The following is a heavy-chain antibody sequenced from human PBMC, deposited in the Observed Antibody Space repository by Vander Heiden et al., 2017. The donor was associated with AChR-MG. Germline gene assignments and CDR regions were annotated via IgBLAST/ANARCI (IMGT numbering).Heavy chain of an antibody. CDR3: ARSTLYYYYYYYMDV. V-gene: IGHV4-34*01. CDR1: GGSFSGYY. Sequence: QVQLQQWGAGLLKPSETLSLTCAVHGGSFSGYYWSWSRQPPGKGLEWIGEINHSGSTNYSPSLKSRVTISVDASKNQFSLKLSSVTAADTAVYYCARSTLYYYYYYYMDVWGKGTTVTVSS. CDR2: INHSGST. J-gene: IGHJ6*03.